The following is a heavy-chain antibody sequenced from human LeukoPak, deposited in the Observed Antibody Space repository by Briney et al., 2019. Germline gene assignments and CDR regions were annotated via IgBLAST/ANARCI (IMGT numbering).Heavy chain of an antibody. Sequence: PSETLSLTCTVSGGAISSGSYYWSWIRQPAGKGLEWIGRIYTSGSTNYNPSLKSRVTISVDTSKNQFSLKLSSVTAADTAVYYCARLYYRGNYFDYWGQGTLVTVSS. V-gene: IGHV4-61*02. D-gene: IGHD2-8*01. J-gene: IGHJ4*02. CDR3: ARLYYRGNYFDY. CDR1: GGAISSGSYY. CDR2: IYTSGST.